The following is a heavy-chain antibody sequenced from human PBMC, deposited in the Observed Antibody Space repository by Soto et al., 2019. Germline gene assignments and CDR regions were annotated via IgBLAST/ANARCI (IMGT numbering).Heavy chain of an antibody. CDR3: ASGTNGAFFVY. V-gene: IGHV3-11*01. D-gene: IGHD2-8*01. J-gene: IGHJ4*02. CDR1: GFTFSDYY. Sequence: QVQLVESGGGWVKPGGSLRLSCAASGFTFSDYYRSCIRQAQGKGLGWVSYISSRSSTIFYADSVKGQFTISRDNVKNSLYLQMNSLRAEDTAVYYCASGTNGAFFVYWGQGILVTVSS. CDR2: ISSRSSTI.